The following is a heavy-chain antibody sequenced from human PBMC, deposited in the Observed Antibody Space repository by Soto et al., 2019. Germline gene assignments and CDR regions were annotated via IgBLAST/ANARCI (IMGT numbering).Heavy chain of an antibody. V-gene: IGHV3-74*01. CDR3: VRGTSAWKGVDV. Sequence: EVQLVESGGDLVQPGGSLRLSCVPSGFLFSNYWMHWVRQTPAKGLVWVSEIRPDGSNTNYADSVKGRFTMSRDNAKNTLYLQMNSLRVEDTGVYHCVRGTSAWKGVDVWGQGTTVIVSS. CDR2: IRPDGSNT. CDR1: GFLFSNYW. D-gene: IGHD1-1*01. J-gene: IGHJ6*02.